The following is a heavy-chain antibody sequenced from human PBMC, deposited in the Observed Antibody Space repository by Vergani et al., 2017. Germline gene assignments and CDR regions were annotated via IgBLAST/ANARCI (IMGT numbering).Heavy chain of an antibody. CDR1: GFTFNQYG. Sequence: QVQLVESGGGVVQPGRSLRLSCAAFGFTFNQYGMHWVRQAPGKGLEWVAVTWYDGNNKQYADSVKGRFTISRDNSKRTMYLQMNSLRDEDTGVYYCGRGLRLLYNRFDPWGQGTLVTVSS. CDR2: TWYDGNNK. V-gene: IGHV3-33*01. D-gene: IGHD1-14*01. J-gene: IGHJ5*02. CDR3: GRGLRLLYNRFDP.